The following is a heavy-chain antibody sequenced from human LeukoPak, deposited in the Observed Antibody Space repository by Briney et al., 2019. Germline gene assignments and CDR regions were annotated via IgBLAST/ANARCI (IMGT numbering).Heavy chain of an antibody. CDR2: ISGNNGDT. CDR3: ARTSITMVSST. D-gene: IGHD3-10*01. Sequence: ASVKVSCKASGYTFTSYGITWVRQAPGQGLEWLGWISGNNGDTSYAHNVDGRVTMTTDTSTSTGYMELRSLRSDDTAVYYCARTSITMVSSTWGQGTLVIVSS. V-gene: IGHV1-18*04. CDR1: GYTFTSYG. J-gene: IGHJ4*02.